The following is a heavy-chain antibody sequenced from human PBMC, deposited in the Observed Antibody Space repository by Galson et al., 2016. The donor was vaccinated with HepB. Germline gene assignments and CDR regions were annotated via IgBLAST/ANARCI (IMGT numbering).Heavy chain of an antibody. J-gene: IGHJ4*02. V-gene: IGHV3-21*01. Sequence: SLRLRCAASGFNFSTYSLNWVRQGPGKGLEWESSFSSSSSCIYYGDSLKGRFTLSRDNATNSLYLQMNSLIAEETAVYYCARDRGIQLWSRDGFDYWGQGSLVTVSS. CDR2: FSSSSSCI. CDR3: ARDRGIQLWSRDGFDY. D-gene: IGHD5-18*01. CDR1: GFNFSTYS.